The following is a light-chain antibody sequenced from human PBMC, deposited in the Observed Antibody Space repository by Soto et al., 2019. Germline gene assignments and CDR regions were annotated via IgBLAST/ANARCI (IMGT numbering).Light chain of an antibody. V-gene: IGLV3-1*01. CDR3: QAWDSSTACVV. Sequence: SYELTQPPSVSGSPGQTASLTCSGDKLGDKYACWYQQKPGQSPVLVIYQDSKRPSGIPERFSGSNSGNTATLTISGTQAMDEADYYCQAWDSSTACVVFGGGTKVTVL. CDR2: QDS. J-gene: IGLJ2*01. CDR1: KLGDKY.